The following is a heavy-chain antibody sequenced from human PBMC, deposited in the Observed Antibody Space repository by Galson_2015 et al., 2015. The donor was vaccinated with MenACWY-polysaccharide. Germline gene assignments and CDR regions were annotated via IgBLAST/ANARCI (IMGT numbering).Heavy chain of an antibody. Sequence: SLRLSCAASGFTFDDYAMHWVRHAPGKGLEWVSGISWNSGSIGYADSVKGRFTISRDNAKNSLYLQMNSLRAEDTALYYCAKDMWRNCGGDCCSVSFDYWGQGTLVTVSS. J-gene: IGHJ4*02. V-gene: IGHV3-9*01. CDR1: GFTFDDYA. CDR3: AKDMWRNCGGDCCSVSFDY. D-gene: IGHD2-21*01. CDR2: ISWNSGSI.